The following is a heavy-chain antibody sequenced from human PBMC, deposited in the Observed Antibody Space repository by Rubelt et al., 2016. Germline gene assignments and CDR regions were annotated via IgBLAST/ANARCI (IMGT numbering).Heavy chain of an antibody. D-gene: IGHD4-17*01. J-gene: IGHJ3*02. Sequence: QVQLQQWGAGLLKPSETLSLTCAVYGGSFSGYYWSWIRQPPGKGLEWIGYIYYSGSTNYNPSLKGRVTISVETSKNQFSLKLSSVTAADTAVYYCARMSSYGDYTGERAFDIWGQGTMVTVSS. CDR3: ARMSSYGDYTGERAFDI. V-gene: IGHV4-34*11. CDR1: GGSFSGYY. CDR2: IYYSGST.